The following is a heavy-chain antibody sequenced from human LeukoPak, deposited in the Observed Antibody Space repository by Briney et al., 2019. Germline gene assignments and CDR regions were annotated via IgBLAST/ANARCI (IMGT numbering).Heavy chain of an antibody. CDR3: ARGVEPLAANTLAY. D-gene: IGHD1-14*01. J-gene: IGHJ4*02. V-gene: IGHV3-53*01. CDR2: LYGDGNT. CDR1: GFTVITND. Sequence: GGSLRLSCAASGFTVITNDMTWVRQAPGKGLEWVSVLYGDGNTKYADSVQGRFTISRDNSKNTLYLEMNSLSPDDTAVYYCARGVEPLAANTLAYWGQGTLVTVSS.